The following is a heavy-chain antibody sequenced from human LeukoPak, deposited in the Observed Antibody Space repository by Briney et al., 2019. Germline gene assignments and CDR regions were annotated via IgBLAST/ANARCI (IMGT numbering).Heavy chain of an antibody. D-gene: IGHD4/OR15-4a*01. CDR2: ISSGGDTT. V-gene: IGHV3-11*01. Sequence: GASLRLSCAASGFTFSDYYMSWIRQAPGKGLEWVSYISSGGDTTYYADSVTGRFTIPRDNAKNSLYLQMNSLRAEDTAIYYCATYDYGADYFDYWGQGTLVTVST. J-gene: IGHJ4*02. CDR3: ATYDYGADYFDY. CDR1: GFTFSDYY.